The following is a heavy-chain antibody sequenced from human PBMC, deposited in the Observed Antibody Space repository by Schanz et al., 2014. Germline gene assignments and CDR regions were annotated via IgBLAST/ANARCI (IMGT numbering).Heavy chain of an antibody. CDR2: ISGDHRNT. CDR1: GFIFGSSV. J-gene: IGHJ3*02. Sequence: EVQLLESGGGLIQPGGSLRLSCAASGFIFGSSVMAWVRQAPGKGLEWVSSISGDHRNTFYADSVKGRFTISRDNSKNTLYLQMNSLRAEDTAVYYCAKGRFGELSAFDIWGQGTMVTVSS. CDR3: AKGRFGELSAFDI. D-gene: IGHD3-10*01. V-gene: IGHV3-23*01.